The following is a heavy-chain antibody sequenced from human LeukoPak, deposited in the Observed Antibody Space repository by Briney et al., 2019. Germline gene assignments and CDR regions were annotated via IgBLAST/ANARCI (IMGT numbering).Heavy chain of an antibody. CDR3: AKSYSYDSSGLSW. J-gene: IGHJ4*02. Sequence: PGGSLRLACAVSGFTFSSYGMHWVRQAPGKGREWVAFVLYDGSNKYYADSGKGRFTISRHNCKTTPYLQMNSLRAEDTAVYYCAKSYSYDSSGLSWRGQGTLVTVSS. V-gene: IGHV3-30*02. D-gene: IGHD3-22*01. CDR1: GFTFSSYG. CDR2: VLYDGSNK.